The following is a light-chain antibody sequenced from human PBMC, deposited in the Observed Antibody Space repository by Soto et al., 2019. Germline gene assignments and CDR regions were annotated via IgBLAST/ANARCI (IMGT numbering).Light chain of an antibody. CDR1: LSVSSN. CDR3: QQYDKWPFT. J-gene: IGKJ2*01. V-gene: IGKV3-15*01. Sequence: EIGMTQSPATLSVSPGERATHSCRASLSVSSNLAWYQQKLGQAPRLLIYGASNRATGIPARFSGSASGTEFTLTISSLESEDFAVYYCQQYDKWPFTFGQGTKLEIK. CDR2: GAS.